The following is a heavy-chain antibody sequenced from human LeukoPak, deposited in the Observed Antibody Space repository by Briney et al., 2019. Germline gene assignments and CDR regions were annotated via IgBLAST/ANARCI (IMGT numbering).Heavy chain of an antibody. D-gene: IGHD4-11*01. CDR2: INQDGSET. CDR1: GFTFSNYW. CDR3: ARLGNYADFDY. J-gene: IGHJ4*02. V-gene: IGHV3-7*01. Sequence: GGSLRLSCAASGFTFSNYWINWVRQAPGKGLEWVANINQDGSETYYVDSVKGRFTFSRDNAKNSLFLQMNSLRAEDTAVYYCARLGNYADFDYWGQGTLVTVSS.